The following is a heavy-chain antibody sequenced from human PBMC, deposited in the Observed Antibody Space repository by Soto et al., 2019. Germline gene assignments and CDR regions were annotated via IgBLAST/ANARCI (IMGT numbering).Heavy chain of an antibody. J-gene: IGHJ5*02. Sequence: PGGSLRLSCAASGFTFSSYAMHWVRRAPGKGLEYVSAISSNGGSTYYANSVKGRFTISRDNSKNTLYLQMGSLRAEDTAVYHCVRSDCFDPCGHGTLVTVSS. CDR3: VRSDCFDP. CDR1: GFTFSSYA. CDR2: ISSNGGST. V-gene: IGHV3-64*01.